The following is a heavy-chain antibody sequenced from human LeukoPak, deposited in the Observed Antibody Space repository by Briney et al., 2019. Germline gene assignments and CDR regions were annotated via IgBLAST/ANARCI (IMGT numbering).Heavy chain of an antibody. V-gene: IGHV5-51*01. D-gene: IGHD2-21*02. CDR2: IYPGDSDT. J-gene: IGHJ4*02. CDR1: GYTFTGDW. CDR3: ATIAYCGGDCSMGNY. Sequence: GESLKISCKASGYTFTGDWIGWVRQMPGKGLEWMGIIYPGDSDTRYSPSFQGQVTISADKSISTAYLQWSSLKASDTAMYYCATIAYCGGDCSMGNYWGQGTLVTVSS.